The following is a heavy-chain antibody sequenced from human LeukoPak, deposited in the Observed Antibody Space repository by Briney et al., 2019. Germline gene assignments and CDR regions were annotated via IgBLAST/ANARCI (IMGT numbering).Heavy chain of an antibody. CDR1: GVTFSSYV. J-gene: IGHJ6*02. D-gene: IGHD3-22*01. Sequence: GGSLRLSCEASGVTFSSYVMSWVRQAPGKGPEWVSGISGSGGGTYYADFVKGRFAISRDNSKNTLYLQMNSLRAEDTAVYYCAKAIAPYDSSAKSYYHAFDVWGQGTTVTVSS. CDR3: AKAIAPYDSSAKSYYHAFDV. CDR2: ISGSGGGT. V-gene: IGHV3-23*01.